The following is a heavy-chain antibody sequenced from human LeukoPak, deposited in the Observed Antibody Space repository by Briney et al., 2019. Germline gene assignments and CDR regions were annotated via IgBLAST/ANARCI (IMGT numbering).Heavy chain of an antibody. CDR1: GFTFSSYE. D-gene: IGHD5-18*01. J-gene: IGHJ3*02. Sequence: PGGSLRLSCAASGFTFSSYEMNWVRQAPGKGLEWVSAISGSGGSTYYADSVKGRFTISRDNSKNTLYLQMNSLRAEDTAVYYCAKGERVDTAMVTGAFDIWGQGTMVTVSS. CDR3: AKGERVDTAMVTGAFDI. V-gene: IGHV3-23*01. CDR2: ISGSGGST.